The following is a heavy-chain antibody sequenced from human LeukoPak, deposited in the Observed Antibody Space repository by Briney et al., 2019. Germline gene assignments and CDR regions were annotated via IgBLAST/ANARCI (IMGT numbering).Heavy chain of an antibody. CDR2: IYYSGST. CDR1: GGSISSSSYY. Sequence: SETLSLTCTVSGGSISSSSYYWGWIRQPPGKGLEWIGSIYYSGSTYYNPSLKSRVTISVDTSKNQFSLKLSSVTAADTAVYYCARANYYDSSGYYLYWGQGTLVTVSS. J-gene: IGHJ4*02. CDR3: ARANYYDSSGYYLY. D-gene: IGHD3-22*01. V-gene: IGHV4-39*07.